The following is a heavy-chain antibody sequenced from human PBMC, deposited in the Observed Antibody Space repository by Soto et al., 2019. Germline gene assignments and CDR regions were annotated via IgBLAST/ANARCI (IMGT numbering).Heavy chain of an antibody. V-gene: IGHV4-4*07. Sequence: QVHLQESGPGLVKPSETLSLICTVSGGSLTSYYWSWVRQPVGKGLEWVGRIYSDGTTNYSPSPSLYCRVTMSLDTAKDQFSLWLSSVTAADTAIYYCSRVDCSNTNCRTRGMDVWGQGTTVTVSS. CDR2: IYSDGTT. D-gene: IGHD2-2*01. CDR1: GGSLTSYY. J-gene: IGHJ6*02. CDR3: SRVDCSNTNCRTRGMDV.